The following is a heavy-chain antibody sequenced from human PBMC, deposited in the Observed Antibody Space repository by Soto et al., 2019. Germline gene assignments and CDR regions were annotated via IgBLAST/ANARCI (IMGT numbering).Heavy chain of an antibody. V-gene: IGHV1-3*01. CDR1: GYTFTSYA. J-gene: IGHJ4*02. CDR2: INAGNGNT. Sequence: ASVKVSCKASGYTFTSYAMHWVRQAPGQRLEWMGWINAGNGNTKYSQKFQGRFTISRDNSKNTLYLQMSSLRAEDTAVYYCVKDCEQLAPVYYFDYWGQGTLVTVSS. D-gene: IGHD6-13*01. CDR3: VKDCEQLAPVYYFDY.